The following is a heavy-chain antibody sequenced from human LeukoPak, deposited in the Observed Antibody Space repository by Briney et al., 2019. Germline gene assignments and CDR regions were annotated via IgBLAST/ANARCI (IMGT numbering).Heavy chain of an antibody. CDR1: GFTFSTYF. D-gene: IGHD2-21*01. V-gene: IGHV3-30-3*01. CDR2: IASDGSHT. CDR3: ARERQDTILHSGAFDI. J-gene: IGHJ3*02. Sequence: GRSLRVSCAASGFTFSTYFMHRVRQAPGKGLEWVADIASDGSHTFYVESVKGRFTISRDNSKNTLYLQMNSLRAEDTAVYFCARERQDTILHSGAFDIWGQGTMVTVSS.